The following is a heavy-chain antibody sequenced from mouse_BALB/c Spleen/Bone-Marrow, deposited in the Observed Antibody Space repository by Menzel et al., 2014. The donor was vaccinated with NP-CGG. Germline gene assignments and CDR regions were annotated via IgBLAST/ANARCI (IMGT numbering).Heavy chain of an antibody. CDR2: INRNGGRT. Sequence: EVQMVESGGGLVQPGGSLKLSCAASGFIFSSYGMSWVRQIPDKRLELVATINRNGGRTYYPDSVKGRFTISRDNAKNTLYLQMSSLKSEDTAMYYCARDWGTYDGYYWYFDVWGAGTTVTVSS. J-gene: IGHJ1*01. D-gene: IGHD2-3*01. CDR3: ARDWGTYDGYYWYFDV. CDR1: GFIFSSYG. V-gene: IGHV5-6-3*01.